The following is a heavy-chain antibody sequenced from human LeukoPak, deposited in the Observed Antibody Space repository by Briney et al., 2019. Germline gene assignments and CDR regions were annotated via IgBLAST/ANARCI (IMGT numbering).Heavy chain of an antibody. CDR2: ISSSGSTI. CDR1: GFTFSDYY. V-gene: IGHV3-11*04. Sequence: GGSLRLSCAASGFTFSDYYMSWIRQAPGKGLEWVSYISSSGSTIYYADSVRGRFTISRDNAKNSLYLQMNSLRAEDTAVYYCAKDIVVVPAAIVPDYWGQGTLVTVSS. J-gene: IGHJ4*02. D-gene: IGHD2-2*01. CDR3: AKDIVVVPAAIVPDY.